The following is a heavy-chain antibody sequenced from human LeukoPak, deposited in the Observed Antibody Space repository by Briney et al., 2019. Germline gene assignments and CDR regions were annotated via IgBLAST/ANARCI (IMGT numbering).Heavy chain of an antibody. D-gene: IGHD6-13*01. Sequence: GGSLRLSCAASGFTFSSYAMHWVRQAPGKGLEWVAVISYDGSNKYYADSVKGRFTISRDNSKNTLYLQMNSLRAEDTAVYYCARMILIAAAGRVNPLDYWGQGTLVTVSS. J-gene: IGHJ4*02. CDR3: ARMILIAAAGRVNPLDY. V-gene: IGHV3-30-3*01. CDR1: GFTFSSYA. CDR2: ISYDGSNK.